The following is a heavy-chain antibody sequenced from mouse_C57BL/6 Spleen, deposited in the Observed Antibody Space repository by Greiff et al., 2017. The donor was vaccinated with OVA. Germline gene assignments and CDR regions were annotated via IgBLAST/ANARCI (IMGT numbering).Heavy chain of an antibody. CDR3: ARGIYYGNLYYFDY. Sequence: VQLQQSGSELRSPGSSVKLSCKDFDSEVFPIAYMSWVRQKPGHGFEWIGGILPSIGRTIYGEKFEDKATLDADTLSNTAYLELNSLTSEDSAIYYCARGIYYGNLYYFDYWGQGTTLTVSS. J-gene: IGHJ2*01. D-gene: IGHD2-1*01. CDR2: ILPSIGRT. CDR1: DSEVFPIAY. V-gene: IGHV15-2*01.